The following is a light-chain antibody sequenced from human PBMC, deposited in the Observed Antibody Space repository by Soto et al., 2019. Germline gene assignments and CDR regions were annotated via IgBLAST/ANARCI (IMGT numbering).Light chain of an antibody. Sequence: DVRMTQSPSSLSASVGDTITITCRASRTINTYLNWFQQKPGEPPRLLIYGASTLHDGVPSRFSGSGSGADFTLTISGLQPEDFASYHCQQTYSAISFGGGTKVDIK. CDR3: QQTYSAIS. CDR1: RTINTY. J-gene: IGKJ4*01. CDR2: GAS. V-gene: IGKV1-39*01.